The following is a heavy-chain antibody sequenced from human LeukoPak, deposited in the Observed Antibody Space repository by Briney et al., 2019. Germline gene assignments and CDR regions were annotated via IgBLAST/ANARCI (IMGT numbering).Heavy chain of an antibody. Sequence: SETLSFTCAVYGGSFSGYYWSWIRQPPGKGLEWIGEINHSGSTNYNPSLKSRVTISVDTTKNQFSLKLSSVTAADTAVYYCARNDFWSGYPYYMDVWGKGTTVTVSS. CDR1: GGSFSGYY. CDR3: ARNDFWSGYPYYMDV. CDR2: INHSGST. V-gene: IGHV4-34*01. J-gene: IGHJ6*03. D-gene: IGHD3-3*01.